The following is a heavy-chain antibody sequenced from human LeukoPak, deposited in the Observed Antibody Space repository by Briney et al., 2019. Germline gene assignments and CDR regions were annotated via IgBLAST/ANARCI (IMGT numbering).Heavy chain of an antibody. CDR3: TRDTGTTGEVKFDP. D-gene: IGHD4-17*01. CDR2: IYYSGYT. J-gene: IGHJ5*02. V-gene: IGHV4-59*12. Sequence: SETLSLTCTVSGGSISSYYWSWIRQPPGKGLKWIGNIYYSGYTTYSPSLRSRVTISVDTSKSQFSLNLMSVTAADTAVYYCTRDTGTTGEVKFDPWGQGTLVTVSS. CDR1: GGSISSYY.